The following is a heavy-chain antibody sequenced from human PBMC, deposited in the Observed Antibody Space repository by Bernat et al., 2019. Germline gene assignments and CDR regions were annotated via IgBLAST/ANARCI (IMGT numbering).Heavy chain of an antibody. CDR3: TTDNQRPFYYYYYYMDV. CDR1: GFTFSNAW. D-gene: IGHD6-25*01. CDR2: IKSKTDGGTT. V-gene: IGHV3-15*01. J-gene: IGHJ6*03. Sequence: EVQLVESGGGLVKPGGSLRLSCAASGFTFSNAWMSWVRQAPGKGLEWVARIKSKTDGGTTDYAAPVQGRFTISRDDSKNTLYLQINSLKTEDTAVYYYTTDNQRPFYYYYYYMDVWGKGTTITVSS.